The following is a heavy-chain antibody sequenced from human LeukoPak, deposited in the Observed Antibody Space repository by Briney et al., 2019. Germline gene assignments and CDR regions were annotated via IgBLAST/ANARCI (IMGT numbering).Heavy chain of an antibody. Sequence: SETLSLTCTVSGGSISSSSYYWGWIRQPPGKGLEWIGSIYYSGSTYYNPSLKSRVTISVDTSKNQFSLKLSSVTAADTAVYYCARSMREALFDYWGQGTLVTVSS. CDR1: GGSISSSSYY. CDR2: IYYSGST. J-gene: IGHJ4*02. CDR3: ARSMREALFDY. V-gene: IGHV4-39*07. D-gene: IGHD1-26*01.